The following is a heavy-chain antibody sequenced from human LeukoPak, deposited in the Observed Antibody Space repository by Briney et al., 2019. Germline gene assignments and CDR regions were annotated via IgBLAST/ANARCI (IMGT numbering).Heavy chain of an antibody. V-gene: IGHV5-51*01. CDR1: GYSFTSYW. J-gene: IGHJ4*02. Sequence: GESLKISCKASGYSFTSYWIAWVRQMPGKGLEWMGMIYPGDSSTKYSPSFQGQVTISADKSISTAYLQWSSLKASDTAMYYCARGFLWLPIDYWGQGNLVTVSS. CDR2: IYPGDSST. CDR3: ARGFLWLPIDY. D-gene: IGHD5-12*01.